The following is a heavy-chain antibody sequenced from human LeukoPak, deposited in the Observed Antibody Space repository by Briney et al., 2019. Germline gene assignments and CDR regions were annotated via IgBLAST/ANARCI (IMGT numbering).Heavy chain of an antibody. CDR2: IIPILGIA. J-gene: IGHJ5*02. Sequence: SVQVSCNASGGTFSSYTISWVRPAPGQGLEWMGRIIPILGIANYAQKFQGRVKITADKSTSTAYMELSSLRSEDTAVYYCARDGGYDILTGYPQYNWFDPWGQGTLVTVSS. CDR3: ARDGGYDILTGYPQYNWFDP. CDR1: GGTFSSYT. V-gene: IGHV1-69*04. D-gene: IGHD3-9*01.